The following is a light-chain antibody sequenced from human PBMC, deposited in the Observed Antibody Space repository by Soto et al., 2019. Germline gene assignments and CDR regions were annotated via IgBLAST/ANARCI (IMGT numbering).Light chain of an antibody. J-gene: IGKJ2*01. CDR1: QSVGDS. Sequence: DIVLTQFPATLSLSPGERATLSCRASQSVGDSLAWYQQRAGQAPRLLIYNALNRATGIPARFSGSGFGTDFTLTVSSLEPEDFAVYYCQQRSIWPNTFGQGTKLEIK. V-gene: IGKV3-11*01. CDR3: QQRSIWPNT. CDR2: NAL.